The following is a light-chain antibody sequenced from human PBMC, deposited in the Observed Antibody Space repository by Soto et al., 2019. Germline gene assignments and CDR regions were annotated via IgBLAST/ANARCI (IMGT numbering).Light chain of an antibody. CDR3: AAWDDNLSGFYV. Sequence: QSVLTQSTSASGTPGQRVTISCSGSASTIGRNYVYWYQQLPGTAPKLLIYRNSQRPSGVPDRFSGSKSGTSASLAISGLRSEDEADYYCAAWDDNLSGFYVFGDGTKVTVL. J-gene: IGLJ1*01. V-gene: IGLV1-47*01. CDR1: ASTIGRNY. CDR2: RNS.